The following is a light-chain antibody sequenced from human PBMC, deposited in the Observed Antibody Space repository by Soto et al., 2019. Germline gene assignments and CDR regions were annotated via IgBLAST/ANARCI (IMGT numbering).Light chain of an antibody. Sequence: DIQMTQSPSSLSAFVGDRVTITCRASQGISNYLAWYQQKPGKVPNVLIYGASTLRSGVPSRFSGTGSGTDFTLAISSLQPADVAIYYCQKYASAPFTFGPGTTADLK. V-gene: IGKV1-27*01. CDR2: GAS. CDR1: QGISNY. CDR3: QKYASAPFT. J-gene: IGKJ3*01.